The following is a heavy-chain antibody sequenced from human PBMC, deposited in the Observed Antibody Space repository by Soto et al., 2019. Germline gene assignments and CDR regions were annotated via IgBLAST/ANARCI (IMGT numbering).Heavy chain of an antibody. V-gene: IGHV4-30-2*01. CDR2: IYHSGSA. J-gene: IGHJ5*02. CDR1: GGSIISGGYS. D-gene: IGHD2-15*01. Sequence: PSETLSLTCAVSGGSIISGGYSWNWIRQPPGKGLEWIGHIYHSGSAYYNPSLKSRVTMSVDGSKNQFSLKVRSVTAADTAVYYCARASEGCIGGRCHMNWFDPWGQGTLVTAPQ. CDR3: ARASEGCIGGRCHMNWFDP.